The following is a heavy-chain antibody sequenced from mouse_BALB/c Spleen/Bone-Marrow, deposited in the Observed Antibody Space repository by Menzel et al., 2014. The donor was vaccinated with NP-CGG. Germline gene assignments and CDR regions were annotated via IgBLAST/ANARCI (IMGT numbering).Heavy chain of an antibody. CDR1: GYAFTNYL. Sequence: VKLQESGPELVRPGTSVKVSCKASGYAFTNYLMEWIKQRPGQGLEWIGVINPGSGGTSYNEKFKGKATLTADKSSSTAYMQLSSLTSDDSAVYFCARRIYYAMGYWGQGTTLTVSS. D-gene: IGHD2-1*01. V-gene: IGHV1-54*01. J-gene: IGHJ2*01. CDR2: INPGSGGT. CDR3: ARRIYYAMGY.